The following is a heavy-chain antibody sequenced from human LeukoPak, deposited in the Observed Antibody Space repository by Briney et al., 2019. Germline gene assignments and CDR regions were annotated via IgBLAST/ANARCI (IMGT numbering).Heavy chain of an antibody. CDR2: ISYDGSNK. CDR3: ARGVEMATTLSFDY. J-gene: IGHJ4*02. Sequence: GGSLRLSCAASGFTFRSYAMHWVRQAPGKGLEWVAVISYDGSNKYYADSVKGRFTISRDNSKNTPYLQMNSLRAEDTAVYYCARGVEMATTLSFDYWGQGTLVTVSS. V-gene: IGHV3-30-3*01. D-gene: IGHD5-24*01. CDR1: GFTFRSYA.